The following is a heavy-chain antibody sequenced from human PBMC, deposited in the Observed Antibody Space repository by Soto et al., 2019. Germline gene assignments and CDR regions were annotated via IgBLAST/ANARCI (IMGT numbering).Heavy chain of an antibody. J-gene: IGHJ4*02. CDR3: TTVANYFGSGSSVRDY. V-gene: IGHV3-15*01. CDR1: GFNFNNAY. CDR2: IKSVPDGSKT. Sequence: EVQLVESGGGLVKPGGSLRLSCAASGFNFNNAYMSWVRQAPGKGLEWLGRIKSVPDGSKTDYAAPVKGRFTISRDDSQSIMYLQMDRLRTEDSAIYYCTTVANYFGSGSSVRDYWGLGTVVTVSS. D-gene: IGHD3-10*01.